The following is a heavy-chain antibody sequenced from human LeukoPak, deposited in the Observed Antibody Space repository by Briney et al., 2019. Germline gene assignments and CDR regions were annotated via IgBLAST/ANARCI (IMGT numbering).Heavy chain of an antibody. J-gene: IGHJ4*02. CDR1: GGSISSGGYY. CDR3: ARVIDYVWGSYRRPHPSYYFDY. Sequence: SQTMSLTSTVSGGSISSGGYYWSWIRQHPGKGLEWIGYIYYSESTYYNPSLKSRVTISVDTSKNQFSLKLSSVTAADTAGYYCARVIDYVWGSYRRPHPSYYFDYWGQGTLVTVSS. CDR2: IYYSEST. V-gene: IGHV4-31*03. D-gene: IGHD3-16*02.